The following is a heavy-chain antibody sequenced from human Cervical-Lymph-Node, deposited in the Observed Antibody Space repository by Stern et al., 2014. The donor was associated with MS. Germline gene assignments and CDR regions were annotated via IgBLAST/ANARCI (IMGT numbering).Heavy chain of an antibody. CDR1: GDSISNDNW. J-gene: IGHJ4*02. CDR2: FYHTGSA. V-gene: IGHV4-4*02. Sequence: QVQLVESGPGLVRPSGTLSLTCAVSGDSISNDNWWCWVRQPPGKGLEWIGEFYHTGSANYDPSLKSRVTISVDKSKNQFSLRLTSKTAADTAVYYCARDQGFQLMNSWGQGTLVIVSS. D-gene: IGHD2-2*01. CDR3: ARDQGFQLMNS.